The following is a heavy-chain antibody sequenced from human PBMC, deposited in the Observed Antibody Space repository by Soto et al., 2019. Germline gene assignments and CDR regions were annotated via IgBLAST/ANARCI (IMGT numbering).Heavy chain of an antibody. CDR2: IYYSGST. CDR1: GGSISSSSYY. J-gene: IGHJ5*02. V-gene: IGHV4-39*07. Sequence: SETLSLTCTVSGGSISSSSYYWGWIRQPPGKGLEWIGSIYYSGSTYYNPSLKSRVTISVDTSKNQFSLKLSSVTAADTAVYYCARELCGQWLVRGAVNWFDPWGQGTLVTVSS. D-gene: IGHD6-19*01. CDR3: ARELCGQWLVRGAVNWFDP.